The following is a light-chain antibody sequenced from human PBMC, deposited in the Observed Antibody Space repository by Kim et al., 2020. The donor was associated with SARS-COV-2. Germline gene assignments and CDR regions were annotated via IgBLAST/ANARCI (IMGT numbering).Light chain of an antibody. CDR1: SSNVGGYNC. Sequence: GQSITISCTGTSSNVGGYNCVSWYQQHPGKVPKLMIHDVSNPPSGISTRFSCSKSGNTSTLTIFVLHAEDEADYYCSSYASSRTLVFGGGTQVTVL. CDR2: DVS. V-gene: IGLV2-14*03. J-gene: IGLJ3*02. CDR3: SSYASSRTLV.